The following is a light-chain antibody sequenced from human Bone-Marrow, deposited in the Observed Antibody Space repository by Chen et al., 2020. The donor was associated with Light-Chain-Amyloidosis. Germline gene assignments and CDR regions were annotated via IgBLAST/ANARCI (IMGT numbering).Light chain of an antibody. CDR2: EDD. CDR3: QSYHGSSQGV. J-gene: IGLJ3*02. CDR1: SGSIATNY. V-gene: IGLV6-57*01. Sequence: NFMLTQPHSVSESPGKTVIISCTRSSGSIATNYVQWYQQRPGSSPTTVIYEDDQRPSGVPDRFSGSIDRSSDSASLTISGLKTEDEADYCCQSYHGSSQGVFDGGTKLTVL.